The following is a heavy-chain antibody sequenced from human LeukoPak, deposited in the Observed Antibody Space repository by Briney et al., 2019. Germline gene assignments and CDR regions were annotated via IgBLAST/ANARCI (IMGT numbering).Heavy chain of an antibody. V-gene: IGHV1-18*01. Sequence: ASVKVSCKASGYTFIRYGISWVRQAPGQGLEWMGWISPYNDKKFLQKLQGRVTMTTDTSTSTAYMELRSLTSDDTAIYYCAREESIGSYQFLHDYWGQGTLVTVSS. CDR1: GYTFIRYG. J-gene: IGHJ4*02. CDR2: ISPYNDK. D-gene: IGHD3-10*01. CDR3: AREESIGSYQFLHDY.